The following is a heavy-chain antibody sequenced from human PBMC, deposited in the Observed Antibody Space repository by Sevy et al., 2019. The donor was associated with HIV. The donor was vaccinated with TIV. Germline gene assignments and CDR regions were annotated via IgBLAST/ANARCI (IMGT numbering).Heavy chain of an antibody. J-gene: IGHJ4*02. D-gene: IGHD2-21*01. CDR3: ARSHLAFCGGDCFSPYYFDS. CDR1: GGSISSYY. CDR2: IYSSGST. Sequence: LSLTCSVSGGSISSYYWNWIRQPPGKGLERIGYIYSSGSTNYNPSLKSRVTISVDMSKNQFSLKLSSVTAADTAVYYCARSHLAFCGGDCFSPYYFDSWGQGTLVTVSS. V-gene: IGHV4-59*01.